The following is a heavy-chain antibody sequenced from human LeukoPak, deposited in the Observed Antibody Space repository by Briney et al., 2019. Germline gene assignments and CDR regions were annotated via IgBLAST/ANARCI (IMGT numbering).Heavy chain of an antibody. V-gene: IGHV1-69*04. CDR3: ARDSAAAGLEFDY. D-gene: IGHD6-13*01. CDR2: IIPILGIA. J-gene: IGHJ4*02. CDR1: GGTFSSYA. Sequence: GASVKVSCKASGGTFSSYAISWVRQAPGQGLEWMGRIIPILGIANYAQKFQGRVTITADKSTSTAYMELSSLRSEDTAVYYCARDSAAAGLEFDYWGQGTLVTVSS.